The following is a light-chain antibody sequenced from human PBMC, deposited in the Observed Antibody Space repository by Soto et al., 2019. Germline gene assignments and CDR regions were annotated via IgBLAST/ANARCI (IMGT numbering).Light chain of an antibody. V-gene: IGKV1-9*01. J-gene: IGKJ1*01. CDR2: TAS. CDR3: QQLDNYPRT. Sequence: DIQMPQFPSSLSASVGDRVTHTLRAIQGISSWLAWYQQKPGKAPNLLIYTASTLQSGVPSRFSGSGSGTEFTLTISSLQPEDVATYYCQQLDNYPRTFGQGTKVDIK. CDR1: QGISSW.